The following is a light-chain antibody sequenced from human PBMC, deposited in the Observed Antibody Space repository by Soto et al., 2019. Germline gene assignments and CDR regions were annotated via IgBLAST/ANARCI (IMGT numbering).Light chain of an antibody. Sequence: DIVMTQSPDSLAVSLGERATINCKSSQSVLYSSNNKNYLAWYQQKPGQPPKLLIYLASTRESGVPDRFSGRGSGTDFTLTISSLQADDVAVYYCQQYYSTPITFGQGTRLEIK. CDR1: QSVLYSSNNKNY. V-gene: IGKV4-1*01. J-gene: IGKJ5*01. CDR2: LAS. CDR3: QQYYSTPIT.